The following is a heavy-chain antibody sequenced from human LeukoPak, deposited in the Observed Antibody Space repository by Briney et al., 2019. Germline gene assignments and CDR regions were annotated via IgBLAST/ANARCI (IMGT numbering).Heavy chain of an antibody. D-gene: IGHD1-26*01. Sequence: PSETLSLTCTVSGGSISSSYSYWGWIRQPPGKGLEWIGNIYYSGSTYYNPSLKSRVTISVDTSKNHFSLKLNSVIAADTAVYYCARVKWELDLGYYYYYMDVWGKGTTVTVSS. V-gene: IGHV4-39*07. J-gene: IGHJ6*03. CDR1: GGSISSSYSY. CDR2: IYYSGST. CDR3: ARVKWELDLGYYYYYMDV.